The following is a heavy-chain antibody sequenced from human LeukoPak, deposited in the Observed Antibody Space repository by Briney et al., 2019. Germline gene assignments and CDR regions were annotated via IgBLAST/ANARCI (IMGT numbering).Heavy chain of an antibody. CDR1: GFTFSSYA. Sequence: PGGSLRLSCAASGFTFSSYAMSWVRQAPGKGLEWVSAISGSGGSTYYADSVKDRFTISRDNSKNTLYLQMNSLRAKDTAVYYCAKEEQQLAPYYYYGMDVWGQGTTVTVSS. CDR3: AKEEQQLAPYYYYGMDV. V-gene: IGHV3-23*01. CDR2: ISGSGGST. D-gene: IGHD6-13*01. J-gene: IGHJ6*02.